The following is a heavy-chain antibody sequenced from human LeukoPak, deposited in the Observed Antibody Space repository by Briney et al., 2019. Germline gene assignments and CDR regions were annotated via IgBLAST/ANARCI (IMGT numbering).Heavy chain of an antibody. J-gene: IGHJ4*02. CDR1: GFTFSSYA. D-gene: IGHD3-3*02. CDR2: IQSKTDGGKT. CDR3: TTGIRGD. Sequence: GGSLRLSCAASGFTFSSYAMSWVRQAPGKGLEWVGRIQSKTDGGKTDYAAPVKGRFTISRDDSKNTLYLQMNSLKTEDTAIYYCTTGIRGDWGQGTLVTVSS. V-gene: IGHV3-15*01.